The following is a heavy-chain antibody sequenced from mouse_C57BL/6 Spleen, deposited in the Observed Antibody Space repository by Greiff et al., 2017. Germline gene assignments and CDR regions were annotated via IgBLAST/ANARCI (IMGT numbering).Heavy chain of an antibody. CDR1: GFSLTSYG. V-gene: IGHV2-6-1*01. J-gene: IGHJ3*01. CDR3: ARPLGEGGVGVCAY. D-gene: IGHD4-1*01. CDR2: IWSDGST. Sequence: QVQLKESGPGLVAPSQSLSITCTFSGFSLTSYGVHWVRQPPGKGLEWLVVIWSDGSTTYNSALKSRLSISKDNSKSQVFLKMNRLQTDDTAMDYCARPLGEGGVGVCAYWGQGTLVTVSA.